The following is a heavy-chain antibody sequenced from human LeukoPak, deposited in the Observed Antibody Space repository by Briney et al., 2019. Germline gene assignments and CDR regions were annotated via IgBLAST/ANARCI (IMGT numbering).Heavy chain of an antibody. Sequence: SETLSLTCTVSGGSISSSSYYWGWIRQPPGKGLEWIGSIYYSGSTYYNPSLKSRVTISVDTSKNQFSLKLRSVTAADTAVYYCARVGATAYWGQGTLVTVSS. CDR1: GGSISSSSYY. J-gene: IGHJ4*02. V-gene: IGHV4-39*07. D-gene: IGHD1-26*01. CDR2: IYYSGST. CDR3: ARVGATAY.